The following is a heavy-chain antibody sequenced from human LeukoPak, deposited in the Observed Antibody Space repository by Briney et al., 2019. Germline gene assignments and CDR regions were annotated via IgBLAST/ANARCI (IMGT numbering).Heavy chain of an antibody. D-gene: IGHD3-22*01. V-gene: IGHV3-30*02. CDR1: GFTFSSYG. J-gene: IGHJ4*02. CDR2: IRYDGSNK. Sequence: GGSLRLSCAASGFTFSSYGMHWVRQAPGKGLEWVAFIRYDGSNKYYADSVKGRFTISRDNSKNSLYLQMNSLRAEDTAVYYCARDNYYDSSGYSYWGQGTLVTVSS. CDR3: ARDNYYDSSGYSY.